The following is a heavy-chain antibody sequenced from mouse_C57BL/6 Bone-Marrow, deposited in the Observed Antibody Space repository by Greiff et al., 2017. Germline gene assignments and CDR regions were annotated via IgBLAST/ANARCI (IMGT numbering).Heavy chain of an antibody. CDR2: IDPETGGT. V-gene: IGHV1-15*01. CDR1: GYTFTDYE. CDR3: TRADYYGRSTSVVPYGYFDV. Sequence: VQLQQSGAELVRPGASVTLSCKASGYTFTDYEMHWVKQTPVHGLEWIGAIDPETGGTAYNQKFKGKAILTADKSSSTAYMELRSLTSEDSAVYYCTRADYYGRSTSVVPYGYFDVWGTGTTVTVSS. J-gene: IGHJ1*03. D-gene: IGHD1-1*01.